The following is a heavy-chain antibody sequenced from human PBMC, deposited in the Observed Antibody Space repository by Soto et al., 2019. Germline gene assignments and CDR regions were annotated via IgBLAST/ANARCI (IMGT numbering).Heavy chain of an antibody. CDR3: ARVHLVRTSSYYCGMDV. J-gene: IGHJ6*02. V-gene: IGHV3-21*06. CDR2: ISGSGKDT. Sequence: PGGSLRLSCATSGFTFSNYRMNWVREAPGKGLEWVASISGSGKDTFYRDSVKGRFTISRDNAESSLVLQMNSLTVDDTAVYHCARVHLVRTSSYYCGMDVWGPGNTVTGSS. CDR1: GFTFSNYR. D-gene: IGHD6-6*01.